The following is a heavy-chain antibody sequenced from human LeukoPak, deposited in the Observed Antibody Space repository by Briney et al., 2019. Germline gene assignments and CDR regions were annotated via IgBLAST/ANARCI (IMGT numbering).Heavy chain of an antibody. J-gene: IGHJ4*02. D-gene: IGHD6-13*01. CDR2: INPSGGST. CDR3: ARAVISSWSPYTEVYFEY. Sequence: ASVKVSCKASGYTLTSYYMHWVRQAPGQGLEWMGIINPSGGSTSYAQKFQGRVTMTRDMSTSTVYMELSSLRSEDTAVYYCARAVISSWSPYTEVYFEYWGQGTLVTVSS. V-gene: IGHV1-46*01. CDR1: GYTLTSYY.